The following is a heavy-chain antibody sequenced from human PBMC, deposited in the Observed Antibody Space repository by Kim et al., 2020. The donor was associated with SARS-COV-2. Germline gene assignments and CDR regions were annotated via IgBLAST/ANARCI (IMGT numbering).Heavy chain of an antibody. Sequence: NGDTSYAQKLQGRVTMTTDTSTSTAYMELMSLRSDDTAVYYCATGGQVDYWGQGTLVTVSS. CDR2: NGDT. V-gene: IGHV1-18*01. CDR3: ATGGQVDY. J-gene: IGHJ4*02.